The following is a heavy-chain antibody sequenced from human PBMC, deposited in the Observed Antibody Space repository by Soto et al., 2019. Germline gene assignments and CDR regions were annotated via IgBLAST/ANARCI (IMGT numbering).Heavy chain of an antibody. Sequence: QVQLVQSGAEVKKPGSSVKVSCKASGGTFSSYAISWVRQAPGQGLEWMGGIIPIFGTANYAQKFQGRVTITADESTSTAYMELSSLRSEDTALYYCARDLEPKLAYYYDSSGYYDYWGQGTLVTVSS. D-gene: IGHD3-22*01. CDR2: IIPIFGTA. CDR3: ARDLEPKLAYYYDSSGYYDY. CDR1: GGTFSSYA. J-gene: IGHJ4*02. V-gene: IGHV1-69*01.